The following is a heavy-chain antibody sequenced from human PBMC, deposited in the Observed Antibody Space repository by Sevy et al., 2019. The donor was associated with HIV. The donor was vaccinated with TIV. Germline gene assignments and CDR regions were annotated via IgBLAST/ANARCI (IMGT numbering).Heavy chain of an antibody. V-gene: IGHV3-30*09. CDR2: MSYDGSTR. D-gene: IGHD6-19*01. J-gene: IGHJ4*02. Sequence: GGSLRLSCAASGFSISPYAFHWVRQAPGKGLEWVALMSYDGSTRYYADSAKGRFAISKDNSKNTLYLQMNSLRIEDTAIYYCARDVWYSTGWYAGYWGQGTLVTVSS. CDR3: ARDVWYSTGWYAGY. CDR1: GFSISPYA.